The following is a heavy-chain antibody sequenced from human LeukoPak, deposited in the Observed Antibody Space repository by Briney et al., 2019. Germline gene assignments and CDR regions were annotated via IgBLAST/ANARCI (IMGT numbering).Heavy chain of an antibody. Sequence: GASVKVSCKASGYTFTSYAMNWVRQAPGQGLEWMGWINPKSGGTNYAQKFQGRVTMTRDTSISTAYMDMSSLRSDDTAVYHCARNLWFGESSDAFDMWGQGTMVTVSS. V-gene: IGHV1-2*02. CDR1: GYTFTSYA. CDR3: ARNLWFGESSDAFDM. D-gene: IGHD3-10*01. J-gene: IGHJ3*02. CDR2: INPKSGGT.